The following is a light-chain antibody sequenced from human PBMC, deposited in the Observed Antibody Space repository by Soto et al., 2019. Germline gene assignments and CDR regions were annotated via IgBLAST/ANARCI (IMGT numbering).Light chain of an antibody. Sequence: EIVLTQSPGTLSLSPGERATLSCRASQGVRSNFLAWYQQKPGQAPRFLIYGASNRATGIPDRFSGSGSGTDFTLTISRLEPEDFAVYYCQQYGWSLTFGGWTKLEIK. CDR2: GAS. CDR3: QQYGWSLT. J-gene: IGKJ4*01. V-gene: IGKV3-20*01. CDR1: QGVRSNF.